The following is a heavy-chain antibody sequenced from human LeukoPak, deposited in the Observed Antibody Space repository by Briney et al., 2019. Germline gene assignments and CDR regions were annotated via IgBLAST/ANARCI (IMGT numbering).Heavy chain of an antibody. CDR3: VRETTTIFGVVPYYFDY. V-gene: IGHV3-21*01. J-gene: IGHJ4*02. Sequence: GGSLRLSCAASGFTFSSYSMNWVRQAPGKGLEWVSSISSSSSYIYYADSVKGRFTISRDNAKNSLFLQMNSLRAEDTAVYYCVRETTTIFGVVPYYFDYWGQGTLVTVSS. CDR1: GFTFSSYS. CDR2: ISSSSSYI. D-gene: IGHD3-3*01.